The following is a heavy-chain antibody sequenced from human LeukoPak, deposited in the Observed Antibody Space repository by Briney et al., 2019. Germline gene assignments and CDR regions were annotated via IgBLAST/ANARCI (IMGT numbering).Heavy chain of an antibody. J-gene: IGHJ1*01. D-gene: IGHD1-26*01. CDR3: VYQVMGAVE. V-gene: IGHV3-64D*09. CDR2: ISRSGGGT. Sequence: PGGSLRLSCLASGFTFSNFAMHWVRQPPGKGLEYVSGISRSGGGTYYADSVQGRFTISRDNTKNTLYLQMSSLRPEDTAVYYCVYQVMGAVEWGQGTLVTVSS. CDR1: GFTFSNFA.